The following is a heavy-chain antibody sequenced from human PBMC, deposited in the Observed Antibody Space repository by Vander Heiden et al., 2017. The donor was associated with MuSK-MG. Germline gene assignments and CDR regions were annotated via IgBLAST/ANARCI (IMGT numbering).Heavy chain of an antibody. Sequence: VQLVESGGGLVQPGGSLRLSCAASGFTFTTYSMTWVRQAPGKGLEWVSYISTSGRTIYYAASVKGRFTISRDNAKNSLYLQMNSLRAEDTAVYYCAKNPYCSDTSCLSDSWGQGTLVTVSS. J-gene: IGHJ5*01. CDR2: ISTSGRTI. D-gene: IGHD2-2*01. V-gene: IGHV3-48*01. CDR3: AKNPYCSDTSCLSDS. CDR1: GFTFTTYS.